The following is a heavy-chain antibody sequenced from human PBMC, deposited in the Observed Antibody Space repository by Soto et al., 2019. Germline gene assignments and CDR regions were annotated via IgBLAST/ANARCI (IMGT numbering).Heavy chain of an antibody. CDR3: ARSDGDFWSGTIHYYYYMDV. J-gene: IGHJ6*03. CDR2: INHSGST. Sequence: GSLRLSCAASGFTFSGYYWSWIRQPPGKGLDWIGEINHSGSTNYNPSLKSRVTISVDTSKNQFSLKLSSVTAADTAVYYCARSDGDFWSGTIHYYYYMDVWGKGTTVTVSS. CDR1: GFTFSGYY. D-gene: IGHD3-3*01. V-gene: IGHV4-34*01.